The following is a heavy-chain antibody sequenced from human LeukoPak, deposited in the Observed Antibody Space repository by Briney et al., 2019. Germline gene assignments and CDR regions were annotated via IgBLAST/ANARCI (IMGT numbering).Heavy chain of an antibody. CDR2: VKTKGDGGAA. CDR1: GITFTNAW. D-gene: IGHD2-8*01. CDR3: TTDRLIYATNWAVSWFDP. J-gene: IGHJ5*02. Sequence: GGSLRLSCAASGITFTNAWLTWVRQAPGKGLEWVGRVKTKGDGGAADYAAPVKGRFTISRDDSTKTLYLQMNSLKTEDTAVYYCTTDRLIYATNWAVSWFDPWGQGTLVTVSS. V-gene: IGHV3-15*01.